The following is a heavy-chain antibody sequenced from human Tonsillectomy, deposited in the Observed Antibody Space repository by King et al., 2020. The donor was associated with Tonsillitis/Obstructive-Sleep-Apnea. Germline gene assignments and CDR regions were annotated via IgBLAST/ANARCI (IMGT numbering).Heavy chain of an antibody. CDR1: GFTFSSYG. D-gene: IGHD2-21*01. Sequence: VQLVESGGGVVQPGRSLRLSCAASGFTFSSYGMHWVRQAPGKGLEWVAVIWYDGSNKYYADSVKGRFTISRDNSKNTLYLQMNSLRAEDTAVYYCASYCGGDCYSDYWGQGTLVTVSS. CDR2: IWYDGSNK. V-gene: IGHV3-33*01. J-gene: IGHJ4*02. CDR3: ASYCGGDCYSDY.